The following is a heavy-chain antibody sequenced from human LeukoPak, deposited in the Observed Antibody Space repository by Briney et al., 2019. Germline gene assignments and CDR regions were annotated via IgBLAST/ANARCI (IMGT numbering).Heavy chain of an antibody. CDR1: GGSISSSSYY. CDR3: ASDLGNHYYDSSGYFDY. CDR2: IYYSGST. V-gene: IGHV4-39*07. D-gene: IGHD3-22*01. J-gene: IGHJ4*02. Sequence: SETLSLTCTVCGGSISSSSYYWGWIRQPPGKGLEWIGSIYYSGSTYYNPSLKSRVTISVDTSKNQFSLKLSSVTAADTAVYYCASDLGNHYYDSSGYFDYWGQGTLVTVSS.